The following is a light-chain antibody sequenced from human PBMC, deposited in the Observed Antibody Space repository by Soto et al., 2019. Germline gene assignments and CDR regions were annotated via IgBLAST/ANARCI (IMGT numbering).Light chain of an antibody. J-gene: IGKJ1*01. V-gene: IGKV3-20*01. CDR3: HQYGTSPQT. Sequence: EIVLTQSPATLSLSPGERATLSCRASQSVSSYLAWYQQKPGQAPRLLIYDASRRDIGVPDRFIGSGSATDFTLTISGLEPEDFAVYFCHQYGTSPQTFGQGTKVDIK. CDR1: QSVSSY. CDR2: DAS.